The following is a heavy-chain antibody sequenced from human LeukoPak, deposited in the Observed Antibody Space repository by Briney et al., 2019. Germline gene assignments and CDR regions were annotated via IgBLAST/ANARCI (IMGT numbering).Heavy chain of an antibody. V-gene: IGHV4-39*07. Sequence: SETLSLTCTVSGGSISSSSYYWGWIRQPPGKGLEWIGSIYYSGSTYYNPSLKSRVTISVDTSKNQFSLKLSSVTAADTAVYYCARWVQYYDSSGTDAFDIWGQGTMVTVSS. J-gene: IGHJ3*02. CDR1: GGSISSSSYY. CDR3: ARWVQYYDSSGTDAFDI. CDR2: IYYSGST. D-gene: IGHD3-22*01.